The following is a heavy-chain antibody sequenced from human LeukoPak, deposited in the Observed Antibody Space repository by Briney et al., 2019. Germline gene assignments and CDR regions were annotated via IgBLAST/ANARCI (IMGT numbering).Heavy chain of an antibody. Sequence: ASVKVSCKASGYTFTSYYMHWVRQAPGQGLEWMGIINPSGGSTSYAQKFQGRVTMTRDTSTSTVYMELSSLRSEDTAVYYCARTCSGGSCRLPDAFDIWGQGTMVTVSS. D-gene: IGHD2-15*01. CDR3: ARTCSGGSCRLPDAFDI. V-gene: IGHV1-46*01. J-gene: IGHJ3*02. CDR1: GYTFTSYY. CDR2: INPSGGST.